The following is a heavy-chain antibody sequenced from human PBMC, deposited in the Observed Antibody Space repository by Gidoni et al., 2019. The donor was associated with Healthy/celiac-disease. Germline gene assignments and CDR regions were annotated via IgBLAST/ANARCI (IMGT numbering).Heavy chain of an antibody. CDR1: RGSISTSSYY. CDR3: ATLALPVDY. CDR2: IYYSGST. J-gene: IGHJ4*02. Sequence: QLQLQESGPGLMKPSETLSLTGTVSRGSISTSSYYWGWIRQPPGKGLEWIGSIYYSGSTYYNPSLKSRVTISVDTSKNQFSLKLSSVTAADTAVYYCATLALPVDYWGQGTLVTVSS. V-gene: IGHV4-39*01.